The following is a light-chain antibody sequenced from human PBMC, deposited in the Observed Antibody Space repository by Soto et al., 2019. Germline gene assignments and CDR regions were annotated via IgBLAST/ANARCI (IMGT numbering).Light chain of an antibody. V-gene: IGKV1-39*01. CDR2: AAS. CDR3: QQYNSYWT. Sequence: IKMTQSPSSLSAFVGDRVTITCRASQSIGNFLNWYQQIPGKAPELLIYAASNLQSGVPSRFSGSGSGTAFTLTISSLRPADFATYYCQQYNSYWTFGQGTKVDI. CDR1: QSIGNF. J-gene: IGKJ1*01.